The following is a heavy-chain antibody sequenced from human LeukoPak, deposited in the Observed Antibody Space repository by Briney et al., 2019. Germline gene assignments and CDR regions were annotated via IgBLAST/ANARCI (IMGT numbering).Heavy chain of an antibody. J-gene: IGHJ3*02. CDR1: GGSISSHY. Sequence: PSETLSLTCTVSGGSISSHYWSWIRPSPERGLEWIGFIYYTGTTRYNPSLRGRVTMSVDSSRNHFSLRLTSITAADTALYYCARLLNNDNAGDPDTFDMWGQGTMVTVSS. CDR3: ARLLNNDNAGDPDTFDM. D-gene: IGHD2-21*02. CDR2: IYYTGTT. V-gene: IGHV4-59*11.